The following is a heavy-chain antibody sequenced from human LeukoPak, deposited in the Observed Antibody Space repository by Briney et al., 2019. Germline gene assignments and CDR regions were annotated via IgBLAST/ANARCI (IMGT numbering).Heavy chain of an antibody. V-gene: IGHV4-59*01. CDR3: ARSGSIDVFDI. CDR1: GGSITGYY. Sequence: SETLSLTCTVSGGSITGYYWSWIRQPPGKGLEWIAYIYYSGSTNYNPSLKSRVTISVDTSRNQFSLKLRSVTAADTAVYYCARSGSIDVFDIWGQGTMVTVSS. J-gene: IGHJ3*02. CDR2: IYYSGST. D-gene: IGHD5-12*01.